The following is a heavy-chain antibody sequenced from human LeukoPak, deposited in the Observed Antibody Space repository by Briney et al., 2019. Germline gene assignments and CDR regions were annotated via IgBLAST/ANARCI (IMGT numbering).Heavy chain of an antibody. Sequence: ASVKVSCKASGYTFTSYAMNWVRQAPGQGLEWMGIINPSGGSTSYAQKFQGRVTMTRDMSTSTVYMELSSLRSEDTAVYYCARDANRGSPVNYFDYWGQGTLVTVSS. CDR2: INPSGGST. V-gene: IGHV1-46*01. D-gene: IGHD1-26*01. CDR1: GYTFTSYA. CDR3: ARDANRGSPVNYFDY. J-gene: IGHJ4*02.